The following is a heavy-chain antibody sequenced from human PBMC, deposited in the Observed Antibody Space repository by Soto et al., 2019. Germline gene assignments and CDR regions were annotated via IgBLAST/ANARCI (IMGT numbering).Heavy chain of an antibody. CDR2: IGTAGDT. D-gene: IGHD6-13*01. CDR3: AKSQEIGTHFFDS. V-gene: IGHV3-13*01. Sequence: SLRLSYEASGFTFSGFDMHWVRQPTGKGLEWVSSIGTAGDTYYAVSVKGRFTISRDNAKNSLSLQMNSLRAGDMAVYFCAKSQEIGTHFFDSWGQGTQVTVSS. J-gene: IGHJ4*02. CDR1: GFTFSGFD.